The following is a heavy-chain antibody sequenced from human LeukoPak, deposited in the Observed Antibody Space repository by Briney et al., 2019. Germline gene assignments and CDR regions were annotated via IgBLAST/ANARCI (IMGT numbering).Heavy chain of an antibody. CDR1: GYTLTELS. Sequence: GASVKVSCKVSGYTLTELSMHWVRQAPGKGLEWMGGFDPEDGETIYAQKFQGRVTMTEDTSTDTAYMELSSLRSEDTAVYYCATDIVVVVAATPRFDYWGQGTLATVSS. V-gene: IGHV1-24*01. CDR2: FDPEDGET. CDR3: ATDIVVVVAATPRFDY. J-gene: IGHJ4*02. D-gene: IGHD2-15*01.